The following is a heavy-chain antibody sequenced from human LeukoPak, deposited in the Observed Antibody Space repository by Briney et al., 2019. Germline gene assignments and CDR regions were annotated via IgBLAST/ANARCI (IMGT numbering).Heavy chain of an antibody. Sequence: QSGGSLRLSCAASGFTFSSYAMSWVRQAPGKGLEWVSAISGSGGSTYYADSVKGRFTISRDNSKNTLYLQMNSLRAEDTAVYYCAKGHIAAAGYYFYHMDVWARGPRSPSP. D-gene: IGHD6-13*01. V-gene: IGHV3-23*01. CDR3: AKGHIAAAGYYFYHMDV. CDR1: GFTFSSYA. CDR2: ISGSGGST. J-gene: IGHJ6*02.